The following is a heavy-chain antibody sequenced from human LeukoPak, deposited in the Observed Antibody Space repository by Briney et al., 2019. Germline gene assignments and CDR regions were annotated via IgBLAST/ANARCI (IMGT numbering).Heavy chain of an antibody. CDR1: GGTFSSYA. J-gene: IGHJ6*04. D-gene: IGHD3-10*01. CDR2: IIPIFGTA. Sequence: ASVKVSCKASGGTFSSYAISWVRQAPGQGLEWMGGIIPIFGTANYAQKFQGRVTITADESTSTAYVELSSLRSEDTAVYYCARSNYGSGSYYPYYYYYGMDVWGKGTTVTVSS. CDR3: ARSNYGSGSYYPYYYYYGMDV. V-gene: IGHV1-69*13.